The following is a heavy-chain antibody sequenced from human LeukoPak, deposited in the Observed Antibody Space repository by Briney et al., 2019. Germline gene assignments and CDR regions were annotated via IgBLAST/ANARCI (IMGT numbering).Heavy chain of an antibody. CDR1: GGSISSYY. D-gene: IGHD6-19*01. J-gene: IGHJ4*02. V-gene: IGHV4-59*01. Sequence: SETLSLTCTVSGGSISSYYWSWIRQPPGKGLEWIGYIYYSGSTNYNPSLKSRVTISVDTSKNQFSLKLSSVTAADTAVYYRARAVAGTFDYWGQGTLVTVSS. CDR2: IYYSGST. CDR3: ARAVAGTFDY.